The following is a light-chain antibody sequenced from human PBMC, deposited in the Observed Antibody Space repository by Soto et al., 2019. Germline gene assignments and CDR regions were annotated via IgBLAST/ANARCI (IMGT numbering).Light chain of an antibody. CDR3: QQSLSPPLT. V-gene: IGKV1-39*01. CDR2: AAS. J-gene: IGKJ3*01. Sequence: DIQMTQSPSSLSASVGDRVTIRCRASQSIDNYLNWYQQKPGKAPKLLLYAASTLQSGVPSRFSGSGSGTDFTLTINSLQPEDFASYYCQQSLSPPLTFGPGTRVDFK. CDR1: QSIDNY.